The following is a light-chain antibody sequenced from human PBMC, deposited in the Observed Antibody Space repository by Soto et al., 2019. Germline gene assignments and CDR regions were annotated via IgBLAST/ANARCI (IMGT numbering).Light chain of an antibody. CDR1: QSISTY. V-gene: IGKV3-11*01. CDR2: DAS. J-gene: IGKJ1*01. Sequence: EIVLTQSPATLSLSPGERATLSCRASQSISTYLAWYQQKPGQAPRLLIYDASNRAPGIPARISGRGSGTDFTLTISSLQPEDVATYYCQKYNSAPHTFGQGTKVDIK. CDR3: QKYNSAPHT.